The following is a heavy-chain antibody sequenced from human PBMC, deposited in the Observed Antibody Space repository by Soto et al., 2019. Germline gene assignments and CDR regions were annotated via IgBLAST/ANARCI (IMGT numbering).Heavy chain of an antibody. J-gene: IGHJ4*02. Sequence: QLQLQESGPGLVKPSETLSLTCTVSGRSISSSSYYWRWIRQPPGKGLEWIGSIYYSGSTYYNPSLTSRVPISVDTSKNQFSLKLSSVTAADTAVYYCARLREYGLYYFDYWGQGTLVTVSS. V-gene: IGHV4-39*01. CDR2: IYYSGST. CDR3: ARLREYGLYYFDY. D-gene: IGHD3-10*01. CDR1: GRSISSSSYY.